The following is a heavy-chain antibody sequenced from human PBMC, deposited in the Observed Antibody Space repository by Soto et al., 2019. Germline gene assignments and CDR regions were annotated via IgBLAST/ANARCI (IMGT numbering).Heavy chain of an antibody. V-gene: IGHV3-66*01. Sequence: GSLRLSCAASGVTVSSNYVSWVRQAPGKGLEWVSVIYSGGSKYYPDSVKGRFTISRDNSKNTIYLKMNRLRAEETDVYKCAKEPVGTDWYFDIWGRGTLVTVSS. J-gene: IGHJ2*01. CDR3: AKEPVGTDWYFDI. CDR1: GVTVSSNY. CDR2: IYSGGSK.